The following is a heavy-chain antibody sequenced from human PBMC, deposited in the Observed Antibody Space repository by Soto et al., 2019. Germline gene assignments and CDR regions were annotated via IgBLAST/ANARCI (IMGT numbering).Heavy chain of an antibody. J-gene: IGHJ6*02. CDR3: ARIPHYDILTGPDYYYYGMDV. CDR2: IKQDGSEK. CDR1: GFTFSSYW. V-gene: IGHV3-7*05. D-gene: IGHD3-9*01. Sequence: PGGSLRLSCAASGFTFSSYWMSWVRQAPGKGLEWVANIKQDGSEKYYVDSVKGRFTISRDNAKNSLYLQMNSLRAEDTAVYYCARIPHYDILTGPDYYYYGMDVWGQGTTVTVSS.